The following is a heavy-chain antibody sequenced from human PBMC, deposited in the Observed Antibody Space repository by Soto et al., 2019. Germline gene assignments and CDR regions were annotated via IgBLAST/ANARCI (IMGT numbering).Heavy chain of an antibody. CDR2: INQDGREK. CDR3: AKNPWDH. Sequence: EVQLVESGGGLVQPGGSLRLSCAASGFIFRDYWMTWVRQVPGKGLEWVANINQDGREKCYMDSVKGRFTISRDNAKNSLELQKNCPRAQGPAGHYRAKNPWDHWGQGTLVTVSS. V-gene: IGHV3-7*01. J-gene: IGHJ4*02. CDR1: GFIFRDYW.